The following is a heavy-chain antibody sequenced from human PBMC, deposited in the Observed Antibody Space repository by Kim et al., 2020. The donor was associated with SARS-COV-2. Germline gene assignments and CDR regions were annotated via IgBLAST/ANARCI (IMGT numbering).Heavy chain of an antibody. V-gene: IGHV3-43D*03. J-gene: IGHJ4*02. CDR2: ITCDGGST. D-gene: IGHD4-17*01. CDR3: AKDSTTGSLILDS. CDR1: GFTFDDYA. Sequence: GGSLRLSCAASGFTFDDYAMHWVRQAPGKGLEWVSLITCDGGSTFYADSVKGRFTISRDNNQNSLYLQMNSLRPVDTALYYCAKDSTTGSLILDSWGPGT.